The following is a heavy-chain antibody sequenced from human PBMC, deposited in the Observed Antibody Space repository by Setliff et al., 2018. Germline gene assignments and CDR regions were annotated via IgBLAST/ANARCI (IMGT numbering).Heavy chain of an antibody. D-gene: IGHD1-26*01. Sequence: SETLSLTCTVSGGSVSSSSYYWGWIRQPPGKGLEWIGTIYYSGTTYYSPSLKSRVTISVDTSMNQFSLKLTSVTAADTAIYYCASRRTGPGGWFDYWGQGTLVTVSS. CDR1: GGSVSSSSYY. V-gene: IGHV4-39*01. CDR2: IYYSGTT. CDR3: ASRRTGPGGWFDY. J-gene: IGHJ5*01.